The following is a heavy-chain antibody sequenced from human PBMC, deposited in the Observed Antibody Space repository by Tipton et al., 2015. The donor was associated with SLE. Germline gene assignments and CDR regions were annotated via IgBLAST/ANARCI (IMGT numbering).Heavy chain of an antibody. CDR1: GFTFSGYG. D-gene: IGHD3-10*01. J-gene: IGHJ2*01. V-gene: IGHV3-23*03. Sequence: SLRLSCAASGFTFSGYGMNWVRQAPGKGLEWVSLIYAVGTTYYADSVKGRFTISRDNSKNTLYLQMNSLRAEDTAVYYCAKDGPRYYNYDYYFDLWGRGTRVTVSS. CDR3: AKDGPRYYNYDYYFDL. CDR2: IYAVGTT.